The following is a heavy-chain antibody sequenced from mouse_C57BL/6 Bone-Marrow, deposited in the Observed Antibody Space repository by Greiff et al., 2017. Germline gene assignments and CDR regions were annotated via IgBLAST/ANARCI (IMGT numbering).Heavy chain of an antibody. V-gene: IGHV1-61*01. CDR2: IYPSDSET. CDR3: ARPSYYGSSTDYFAY. J-gene: IGHJ2*01. D-gene: IGHD1-1*01. Sequence: QVQLQQPGAELVRPGSSVKLSCKASGYTFTSYWMDWVKQRPGQGLEWIGNIYPSDSETHYNQKFKDKATLTVAKSSSTAYVQLSSLTSEDSAVYYCARPSYYGSSTDYFAYWGQGTTLTVAS. CDR1: GYTFTSYW.